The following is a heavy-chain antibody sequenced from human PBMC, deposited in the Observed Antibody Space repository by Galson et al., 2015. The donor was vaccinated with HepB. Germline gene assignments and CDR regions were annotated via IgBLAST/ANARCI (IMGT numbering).Heavy chain of an antibody. V-gene: IGHV1-24*01. J-gene: IGHJ3*02. CDR1: GYTLTELS. CDR3: ATVDCSSTSCYGEDTFDI. Sequence: SVKVSCKVSGYTLTELSMHWVRQAPGKGLEWMGGFDPEDGETIYAQKFQGRVTMTEDTSTDTAYMELSSLRSEDTAVYYCATVDCSSTSCYGEDTFDIWGQGTMVTVSS. CDR2: FDPEDGET. D-gene: IGHD2-2*01.